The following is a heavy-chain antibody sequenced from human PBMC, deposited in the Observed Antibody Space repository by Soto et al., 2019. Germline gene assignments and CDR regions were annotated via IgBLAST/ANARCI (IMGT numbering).Heavy chain of an antibody. CDR3: ARVVARYSSSWYEKNWYWFDP. CDR1: GYTFTSYY. J-gene: IGHJ5*02. Sequence: ASVKVSCEASGYTFTSYYMHWVRQAPGQGLEWMGIINPSGGSTSYAQKFQGRVTMTRDTSTSTVYMELSSLRSEDTAVYYCARVVARYSSSWYEKNWYWFDPWGQGTLVTVSS. V-gene: IGHV1-46*01. CDR2: INPSGGST. D-gene: IGHD6-13*01.